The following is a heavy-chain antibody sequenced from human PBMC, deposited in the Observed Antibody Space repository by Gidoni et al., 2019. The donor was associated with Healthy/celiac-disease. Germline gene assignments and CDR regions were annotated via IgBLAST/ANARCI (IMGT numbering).Heavy chain of an antibody. Sequence: QLQLQESGPGLVKPSETLSLTCTVSGGSISSSSYYWGWIRQRPGKGLEWIGSIYYSGRAYYNPSLKSRITISVDTSKNQFSLKLSSVTAADTAVYYCARVGDCSGGSCYSQFDYWGQGTLVTVSS. D-gene: IGHD2-15*01. CDR3: ARVGDCSGGSCYSQFDY. J-gene: IGHJ4*02. V-gene: IGHV4-39*07. CDR1: GGSISSSSYY. CDR2: IYYSGRA.